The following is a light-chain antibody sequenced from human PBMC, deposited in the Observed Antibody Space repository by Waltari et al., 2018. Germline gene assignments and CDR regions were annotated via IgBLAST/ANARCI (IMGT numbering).Light chain of an antibody. CDR1: NIRRKD. CDR3: QVWDRSSDHVV. CDR2: NDK. V-gene: IGLV3-21*04. J-gene: IGLJ2*01. Sequence: SYVLTQSPSVSVAPGETARITCGGDNIRRKDVHWYQQKPGQAPALVIFNDKERPSGIPGRPPASNPGNPATLSLSRVQAGDEADYYCQVWDRSSDHVVFGGGTKLTVL.